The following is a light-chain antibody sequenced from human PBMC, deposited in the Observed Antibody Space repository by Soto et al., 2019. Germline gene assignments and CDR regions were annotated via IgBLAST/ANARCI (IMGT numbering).Light chain of an antibody. CDR3: QQYNDYPWT. CDR1: QTISTW. J-gene: IGKJ1*01. V-gene: IGKV1-5*03. Sequence: DIQMTQSPSTLSAFVGDKVTITCRASQTISTWLAWYQQKPGKAPKLLIYKASSLESGVPSRFSGSGFGTEFTLTISSLQPDDYAAYFCQQYNDYPWTFGQGTKVDIK. CDR2: KAS.